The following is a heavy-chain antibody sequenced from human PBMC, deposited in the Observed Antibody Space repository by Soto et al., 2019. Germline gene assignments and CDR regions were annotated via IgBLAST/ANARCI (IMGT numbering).Heavy chain of an antibody. CDR3: ATDSSEFGGVIGGYNWFDP. D-gene: IGHD3-16*02. CDR1: GYTLTELS. CDR2: FDPEDGET. Sequence: ASVKVSCKVSGYTLTELSMHWVRQAPGKGLEWMGGFDPEDGETIYAQKFQGRVTMTEDTSTDTAYMELSSLRSEDTAVYYCATDSSEFGGVIGGYNWFDPWGQGTLVNVSS. J-gene: IGHJ5*02. V-gene: IGHV1-24*01.